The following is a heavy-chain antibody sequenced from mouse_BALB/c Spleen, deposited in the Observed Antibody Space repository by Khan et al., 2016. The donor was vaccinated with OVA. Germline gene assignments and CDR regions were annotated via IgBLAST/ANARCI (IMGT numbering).Heavy chain of an antibody. CDR3: ARLEDI. D-gene: IGHD1-3*01. CDR2: IWTGGSS. CDR1: GFSLTSYG. V-gene: IGHV2-9*02. J-gene: IGHJ2*01. Sequence: QVQLKESGPGLVPPSQSLSITCTVSGFSLTSYGVHWVRQPPEKGLEWLGVIWTGGSSNYNSALMSRLIISKDNSNKQVFLIMNSLQTADTTMYYCARLEDIWGQGTTLTVSS.